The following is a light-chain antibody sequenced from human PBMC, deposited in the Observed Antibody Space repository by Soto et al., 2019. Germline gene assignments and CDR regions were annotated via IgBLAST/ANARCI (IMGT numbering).Light chain of an antibody. Sequence: AIRMTQSPSSFSASTGDRVTITCRASQGISSYLAWYQQKPGKAPKLLIYAASTLQSGVPSRFSGSGSGTDFTLTISCLQSEDFATYYCQQYYSYPPLTFGGGPKVEIK. CDR3: QQYYSYPPLT. V-gene: IGKV1-8*01. CDR1: QGISSY. CDR2: AAS. J-gene: IGKJ4*01.